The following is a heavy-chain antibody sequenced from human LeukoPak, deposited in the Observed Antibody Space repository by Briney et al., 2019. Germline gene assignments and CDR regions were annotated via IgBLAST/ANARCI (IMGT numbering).Heavy chain of an antibody. CDR1: GGSISNCY. V-gene: IGHV4-59*08. Sequence: PSETLSLTCTVSGGSISNCYWSGCRQPPGKGLEWIGYIYYPGSTNYNPSLKSRVTISVDTSKKQFSLRLTSVTAADTAVSYCAISGHNNGIYRYWGQGSLVTVSS. J-gene: IGHJ4*02. CDR3: AISGHNNGIYRY. CDR2: IYYPGST. D-gene: IGHD5-18*01.